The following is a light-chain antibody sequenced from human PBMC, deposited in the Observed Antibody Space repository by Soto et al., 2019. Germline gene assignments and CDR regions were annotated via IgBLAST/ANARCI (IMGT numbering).Light chain of an antibody. CDR3: QQYGSSGT. Sequence: EIVLTQSPGNLSLSPGERATLSCGASQSVSSSYLAWYQQKPGQAPRLLIYGASSRATGIPDRFSGSGSGTDFTLTISRLEPEDFAVYYCQQYGSSGTFGQGTKVDIK. J-gene: IGKJ1*01. CDR2: GAS. CDR1: QSVSSSY. V-gene: IGKV3-20*01.